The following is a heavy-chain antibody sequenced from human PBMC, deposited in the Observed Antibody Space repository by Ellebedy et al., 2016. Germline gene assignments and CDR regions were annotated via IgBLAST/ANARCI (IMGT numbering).Heavy chain of an antibody. D-gene: IGHD2-15*01. CDR3: REGHYSDV. Sequence: GESLKISCAAAGFTFKDFFMSWVRQAPGKSLEWVSTISGGGDATYFADSVKGRFTISRDNSRNILYLHMNSLRVDDTAKYYCREGHYSDVWGQGTLVTVSS. CDR2: ISGGGDAT. V-gene: IGHV3-23*01. CDR1: GFTFKDFF. J-gene: IGHJ1*01.